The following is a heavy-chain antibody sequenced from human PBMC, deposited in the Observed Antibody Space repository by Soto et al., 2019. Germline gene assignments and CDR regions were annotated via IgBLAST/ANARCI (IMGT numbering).Heavy chain of an antibody. CDR1: GGSISSGGYY. CDR3: ARWKVTAYYFDY. D-gene: IGHD2-21*02. V-gene: IGHV4-31*03. Sequence: SETLSLTCTVSGGSISSGGYYWSWIRQHPGKGLEWIGYIYYSGSTYYNPSLKSRVTISVDTSKNQFSLKLSSVTAADTAVYYCARWKVTAYYFDYWGQGTLVTVSP. CDR2: IYYSGST. J-gene: IGHJ4*02.